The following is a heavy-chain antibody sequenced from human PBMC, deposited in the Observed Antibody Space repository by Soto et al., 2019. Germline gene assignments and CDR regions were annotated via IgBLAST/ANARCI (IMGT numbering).Heavy chain of an antibody. CDR3: ARDGMGYSSDY. Sequence: SGTLSLTCTVSGGSINNYYWSWIRQPPGKGLEWIGYIYYSGSTNYNPSLKSRVTISVDTSKNQFSLKLSSATAADTAVYFCARDGMGYSSDYWGQGTLVTVS. CDR1: GGSINNYY. D-gene: IGHD5-18*01. J-gene: IGHJ4*02. CDR2: IYYSGST. V-gene: IGHV4-59*01.